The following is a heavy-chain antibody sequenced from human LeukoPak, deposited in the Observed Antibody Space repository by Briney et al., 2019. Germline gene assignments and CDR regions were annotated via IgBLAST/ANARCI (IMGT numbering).Heavy chain of an antibody. Sequence: SETLSLTCTVSGGSISSSRYYWGWVRQPPGKGLEWIGSMYSSGSTYYNPSLKSRVTISVDTSKNQFSLKLSSVTAADTAVYYCARSGSGYLRYYFDYWGQGTLVTVSS. CDR2: MYSSGST. D-gene: IGHD5-12*01. J-gene: IGHJ4*02. V-gene: IGHV4-39*07. CDR1: GGSISSSRYY. CDR3: ARSGSGYLRYYFDY.